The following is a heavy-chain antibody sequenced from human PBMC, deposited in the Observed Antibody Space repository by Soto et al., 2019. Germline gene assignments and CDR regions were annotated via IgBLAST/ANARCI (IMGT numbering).Heavy chain of an antibody. CDR3: ARYGYNGYYFDY. CDR2: INPSGGST. Sequence: QVQLVQSGAEVKKPGASVKVSCKASGYTFSTYYMHWVRQAPGQGYEWMGIINPSGGSTTYAQKFQGRXXMXRXRSTTTVDRELSSLKSEDTAVYYCARYGYNGYYFDYWGQGTLVTVSS. D-gene: IGHD5-12*01. J-gene: IGHJ4*02. CDR1: GYTFSTYY. V-gene: IGHV1-46*01.